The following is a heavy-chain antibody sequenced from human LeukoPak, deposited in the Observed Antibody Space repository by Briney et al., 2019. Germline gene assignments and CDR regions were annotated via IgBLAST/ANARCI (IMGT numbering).Heavy chain of an antibody. J-gene: IGHJ4*02. Sequence: SETLSLTCTVSGYSISSGYYWGWFGQPPGKGLGWFGSIYHRGNTYYNPSLKSRVTISVDTSKNQFSLKLSSVTAADTAVYYCARPGRFNYDSRVDSWGQGTLVTVSS. V-gene: IGHV4-38-2*02. CDR3: ARPGRFNYDSRVDS. CDR1: GYSISSGYY. D-gene: IGHD3-22*01. CDR2: IYHRGNT.